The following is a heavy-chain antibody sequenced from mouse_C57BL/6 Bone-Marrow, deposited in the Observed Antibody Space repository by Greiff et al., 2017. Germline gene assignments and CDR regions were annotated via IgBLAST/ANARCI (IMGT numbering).Heavy chain of an antibody. V-gene: IGHV5-4*01. CDR1: GFTFSSYA. Sequence: EVKLVESGGGLVKPGGSLKLSCAASGFTFSSYAMSWVRQTPEKRLEWVATISDGGSYTYYPDNVKGRFTISRDNAKNNLYLQMSHLKSEDTAMXYCAREGWLLPYWYFDVWGTGTTVTVSS. CDR3: AREGWLLPYWYFDV. D-gene: IGHD2-3*01. J-gene: IGHJ1*03. CDR2: ISDGGSYT.